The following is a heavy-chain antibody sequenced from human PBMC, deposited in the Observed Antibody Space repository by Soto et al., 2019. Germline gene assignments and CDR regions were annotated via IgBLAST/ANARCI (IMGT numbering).Heavy chain of an antibody. V-gene: IGHV4-38-2*01. CDR2: IYHSGST. Sequence: SETLSLTCAVSGYSISSGYYWGWIRQPPGKGLEWIGSIYHSGSTYYNPSLKSRVTISVDTSKNQFSLKLSSVTAADTAVYYCAQTVQATAAGFDYWGQGTLVTVFS. D-gene: IGHD6-25*01. J-gene: IGHJ4*02. CDR3: AQTVQATAAGFDY. CDR1: GYSISSGYY.